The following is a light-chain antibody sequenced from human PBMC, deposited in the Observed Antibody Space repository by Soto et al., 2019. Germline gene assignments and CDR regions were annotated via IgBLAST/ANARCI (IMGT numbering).Light chain of an antibody. CDR3: ATWDGSLPAEV. CDR1: SSNIGAGYD. V-gene: IGLV1-40*01. CDR2: GNG. Sequence: QPVLTQPPSVSGAPGQRVTISCTGSSSNIGAGYDVHWYQQLPGTAPKLLIYGNGNRPSGVPDRFSGSKSGTSGTLDITGLQTGDEADYYCATWDGSLPAEVFGGGTKLTVL. J-gene: IGLJ2*01.